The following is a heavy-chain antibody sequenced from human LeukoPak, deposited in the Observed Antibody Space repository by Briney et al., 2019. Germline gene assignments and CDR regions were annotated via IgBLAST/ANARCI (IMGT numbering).Heavy chain of an antibody. Sequence: GESLKISCKGSGYSFTSYWIGWVRQMPGKGLEWMGIIYPGDSETRYSPSFQGQVTISADKSISTAYLQWSSLKAPDTAMYYCVRHSLSGSYLNWFDLWGQGTLVTVSS. CDR3: VRHSLSGSYLNWFDL. CDR2: IYPGDSET. J-gene: IGHJ5*02. D-gene: IGHD1-26*01. CDR1: GYSFTSYW. V-gene: IGHV5-51*01.